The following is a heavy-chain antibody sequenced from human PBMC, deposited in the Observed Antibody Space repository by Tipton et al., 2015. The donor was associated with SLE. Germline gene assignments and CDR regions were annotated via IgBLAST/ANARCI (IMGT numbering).Heavy chain of an antibody. CDR2: IWYDGSNK. CDR3: AASGSGYYGLGY. V-gene: IGHV3-33*01. CDR1: GFTFSSYG. J-gene: IGHJ4*02. D-gene: IGHD3-22*01. Sequence: SLRLSCAASGFTFSSYGMHWVRQAPGKGLEWVAVIWYDGSNKYYAASVKGRFTISRDNSKNTLYLQTNSLRAEDTAVYYCAASGSGYYGLGYWGQGTLVTVSS.